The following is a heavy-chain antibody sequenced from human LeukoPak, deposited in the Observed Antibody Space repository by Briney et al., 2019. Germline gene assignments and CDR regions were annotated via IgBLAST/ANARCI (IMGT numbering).Heavy chain of an antibody. CDR1: GDSISSSNW. J-gene: IGHJ4*02. CDR2: IYHSGNT. D-gene: IGHD3-22*01. Sequence: SETLSLTCAVSGDSISSSNWWSWVRQPPGKGLEWIGEIYHSGNTNYHPSLKSRVTISVDTSKNQFSLKLSSVTAADTAVYYCARGLRYYYDSSGSRAKGLVYWGQGTLVTVSS. CDR3: ARGLRYYYDSSGSRAKGLVY. V-gene: IGHV4-4*02.